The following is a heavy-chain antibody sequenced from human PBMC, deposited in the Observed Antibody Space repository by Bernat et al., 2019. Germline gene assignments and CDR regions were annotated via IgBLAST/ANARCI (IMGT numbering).Heavy chain of an antibody. CDR3: ARATTVNAFDI. CDR2: ISYDESDI. D-gene: IGHD4-17*01. V-gene: IGHV3-30*10. Sequence: QVQLVESGGGVVQPRRSLRLSCAASGFTFSSSAMHWVRQAPGKGLEWVAVISYDESDIYYTDSVKGRFTISRDNSKNTLYLQMSSLRAEDTAIYYCARATTVNAFDIWGQGTMVTVSS. J-gene: IGHJ3*02. CDR1: GFTFSSSA.